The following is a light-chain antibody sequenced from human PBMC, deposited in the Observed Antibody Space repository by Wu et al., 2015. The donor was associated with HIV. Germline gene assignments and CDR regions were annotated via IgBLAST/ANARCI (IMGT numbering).Light chain of an antibody. V-gene: IGKV1-39*01. CDR1: RSISTY. J-gene: IGKJ2*01. CDR2: AAS. Sequence: DIQMTQSPSSLSASVGDGVTITCRASRSISTYLNWYQQKPGKAPKFLIYAASTVQSGVPSRFRGSGSGTDFTLTISSLQPEDFATYYCQQSYGTPYTFGQGTKLEIK. CDR3: QQSYGTPYT.